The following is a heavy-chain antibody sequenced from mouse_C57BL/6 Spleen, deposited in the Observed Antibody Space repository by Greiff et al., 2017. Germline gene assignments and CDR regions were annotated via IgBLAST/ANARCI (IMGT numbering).Heavy chain of an antibody. Sequence: QVQLLQPGADLVKPGASVKVSCKASGYTFTSYWMHWVKQRPGQGLEWIGRIHPSDSDTNYNQKLQGKATMTVDKTPSPAYIQLSSLTSEDAAVYYCATYSAPAWFAYWGQGTLVTVSA. J-gene: IGHJ3*01. CDR3: ATYSAPAWFAY. V-gene: IGHV1-74*01. CDR1: GYTFTSYW. D-gene: IGHD2-10*01. CDR2: IHPSDSDT.